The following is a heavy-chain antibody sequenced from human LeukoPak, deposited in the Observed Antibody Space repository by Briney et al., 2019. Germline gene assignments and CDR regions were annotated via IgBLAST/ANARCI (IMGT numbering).Heavy chain of an antibody. CDR3: ARGRLSAMDY. D-gene: IGHD5-18*01. J-gene: IGHJ4*02. Sequence: SETLSLTCAVYGGSFSGYYWSWIRQPPGKGLEWIGEINHSGSTNYNPSLKSRVTTSVDTSKNQFSLKLSSVTAADTAVYYCARGRLSAMDYWGQGTLVTVSS. CDR1: GGSFSGYY. V-gene: IGHV4-34*01. CDR2: INHSGST.